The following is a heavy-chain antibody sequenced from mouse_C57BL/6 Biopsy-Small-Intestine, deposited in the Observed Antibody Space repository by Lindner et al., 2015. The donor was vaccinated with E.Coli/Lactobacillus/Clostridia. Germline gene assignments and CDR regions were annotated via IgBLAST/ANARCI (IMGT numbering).Heavy chain of an antibody. D-gene: IGHD1-1*01. CDR3: AKDYYGSSYDY. CDR1: GFTFSDYG. Sequence: VQLQESGGGLVKPGGSLKLSCAASGFTFSDYGMHWVRQAPEKGLEWVAYISSGSSTIYYADTVKGRFTISRDNAKNTLFLQMTSLRSEDTAMYYCAKDYYGSSYDYWGQGTTHTVSS. V-gene: IGHV5-17*01. CDR2: ISSGSSTI. J-gene: IGHJ2*01.